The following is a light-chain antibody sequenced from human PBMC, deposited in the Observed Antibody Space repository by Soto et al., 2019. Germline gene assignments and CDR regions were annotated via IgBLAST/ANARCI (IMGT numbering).Light chain of an antibody. V-gene: IGLV1-44*01. CDR1: SSNIGSNT. J-gene: IGLJ3*02. CDR2: NNY. Sequence: QSVLSQPPSASGDPGQTVTIYCSGSSSNIGSNTVNWYQWLPGSAPKLLIHNNYQRHSGVPGRFSASLSGTSASLAISGLQSEDEARYFCGSWDDTLNGWVFGGGTQLTVL. CDR3: GSWDDTLNGWV.